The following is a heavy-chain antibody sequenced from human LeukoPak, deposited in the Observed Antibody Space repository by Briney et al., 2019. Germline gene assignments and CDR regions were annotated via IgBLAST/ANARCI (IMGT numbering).Heavy chain of an antibody. D-gene: IGHD6-19*01. Sequence: GASVKVSCKASGGTCSSYAISWVRQAPGQGLEWMGGIIPIFGTANYAQKFQGRVTITADESTSTAYMELSSLRSEDTAVYYCAREMYSSGWVDYWGQGTLVTVSS. CDR1: GGTCSSYA. J-gene: IGHJ4*02. CDR3: AREMYSSGWVDY. CDR2: IIPIFGTA. V-gene: IGHV1-69*01.